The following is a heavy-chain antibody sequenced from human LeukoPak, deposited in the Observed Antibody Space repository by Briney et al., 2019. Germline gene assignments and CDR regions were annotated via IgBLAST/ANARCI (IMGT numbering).Heavy chain of an antibody. CDR3: SKIRDSSGWYFDY. CDR2: ISGRGGST. CDR1: GFTFSSYA. J-gene: IGHJ4*02. D-gene: IGHD6-19*01. Sequence: PGGSLRLSCAASGFTFSSYAMSWVRQAPGKGLEWVSAISGRGGSTYYADSVKGRFTISRDNSKNTLYLQMNSLRAEDKAVYYCSKIRDSSGWYFDYWGQGTLVTVSS. V-gene: IGHV3-23*01.